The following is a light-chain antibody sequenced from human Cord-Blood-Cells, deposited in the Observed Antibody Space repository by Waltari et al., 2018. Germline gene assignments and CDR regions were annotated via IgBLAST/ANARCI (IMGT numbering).Light chain of an antibody. CDR3: QQYDNLPLT. V-gene: IGKV1-33*01. J-gene: IGKJ4*01. Sequence: DIQMTQSPSSLSASVGDRVTITCQASQDISNYLNWYQQKPGKAPKLLIYDASNLENWVPSRFSGSGSGTDFTFTISSLQPEDIATYYCQQYDNLPLTFGGGTKVEIK. CDR2: DAS. CDR1: QDISNY.